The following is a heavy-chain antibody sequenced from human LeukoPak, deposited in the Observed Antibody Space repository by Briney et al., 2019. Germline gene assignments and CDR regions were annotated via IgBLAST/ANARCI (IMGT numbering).Heavy chain of an antibody. CDR1: GYSFTSYW. CDR2: IYPGDSDT. V-gene: IGHV5-51*01. D-gene: IGHD3-3*01. Sequence: GESLKISCKGSGYSFTSYWIVWVRQMPGKGLEWMGFIYPGDSDTRYSPSFQGQVTISADKSISTAYLQWSSLKASDTAIYYCARPRDDFWSGYYWADAFDIWGQGTMVTVSS. J-gene: IGHJ3*02. CDR3: ARPRDDFWSGYYWADAFDI.